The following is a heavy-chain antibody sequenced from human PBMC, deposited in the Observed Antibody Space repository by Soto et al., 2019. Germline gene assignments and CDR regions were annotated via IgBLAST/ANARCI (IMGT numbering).Heavy chain of an antibody. CDR1: GFTFSSYA. CDR3: ARDVLGGRYSMDV. J-gene: IGHJ6*03. V-gene: IGHV3-64*01. CDR2: ISSNGGST. D-gene: IGHD1-26*01. Sequence: EVPLVESGGGLVQPGGSLRLSCAASGFTFSSYAMHWVRQAPGKGLEYVSAISSNGGSTYYANSVKGRFTISRDNSKNTLYLQMGSLRAEDMAVYYCARDVLGGRYSMDVWGQGTTVTVSS.